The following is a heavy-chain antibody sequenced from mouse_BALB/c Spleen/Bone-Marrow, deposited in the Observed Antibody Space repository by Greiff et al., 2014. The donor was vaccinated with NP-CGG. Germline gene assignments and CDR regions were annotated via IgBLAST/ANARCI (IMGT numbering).Heavy chain of an antibody. CDR2: IYPGNVNT. Sequence: VQVVESGPELVKPGASVRISCKASGYTFTSYYIHWVKQRPGQGLEWIGWIYPGNVNTKYNEKFKGKATLTADKSSSTAYMQLSSLTSEDSAVYFCARDTMDYWGQGTSVTASS. CDR1: GYTFTSYY. CDR3: ARDTMDY. V-gene: IGHV1S56*01. J-gene: IGHJ4*01.